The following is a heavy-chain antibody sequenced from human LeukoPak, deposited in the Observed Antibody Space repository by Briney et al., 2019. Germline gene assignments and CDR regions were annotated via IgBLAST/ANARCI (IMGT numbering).Heavy chain of an antibody. D-gene: IGHD4-17*01. CDR1: GFTFSSYG. CDR2: IYSGGST. V-gene: IGHV3-66*01. J-gene: IGHJ4*02. Sequence: GGPLRLSCAASGFTFSSYGMSWVRQAPGKGLEWVSVIYSGGSTYYADSVKGRFTISRDNSKNTLYLQMNSLRAEDTAVYYCARSDYGDYVRDYWGQGTLVTVPS. CDR3: ARSDYGDYVRDY.